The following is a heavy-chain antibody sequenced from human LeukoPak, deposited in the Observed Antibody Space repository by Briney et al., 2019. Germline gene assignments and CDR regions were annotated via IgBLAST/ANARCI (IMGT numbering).Heavy chain of an antibody. D-gene: IGHD3-10*02. CDR3: AELGITMIGGV. CDR2: ISSSSSYI. CDR1: GFTFGRYS. Sequence: GGSLRLSCAASGFTFGRYSMTWVRQAPGKGLEWVSSISSSSSYIYYADSVKGRFTISRDNAKNSLYLQMNSLRAEDTAVYYCAELGITMIGGVWGKGTTVTISS. J-gene: IGHJ6*04. V-gene: IGHV3-21*01.